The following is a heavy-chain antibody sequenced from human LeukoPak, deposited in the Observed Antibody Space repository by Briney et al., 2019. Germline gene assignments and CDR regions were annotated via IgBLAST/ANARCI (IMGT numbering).Heavy chain of an antibody. CDR3: ARDPPTSYHYDSSGYYPDY. D-gene: IGHD3-22*01. J-gene: IGHJ4*02. CDR2: SNSNRCGT. Sequence: GASVKVSCKASGYTFTGYYMHWVRQAPGQGLEGMGRSNSNRCGTNYSQKFQGRVTMTRDKSISTAYMELSRLRSDDTAVYYCARDPPTSYHYDSSGYYPDYWGQGTLVTVSS. CDR1: GYTFTGYY. V-gene: IGHV1-2*06.